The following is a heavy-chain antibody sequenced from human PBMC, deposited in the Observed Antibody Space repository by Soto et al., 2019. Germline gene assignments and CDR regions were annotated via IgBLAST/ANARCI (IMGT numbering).Heavy chain of an antibody. CDR2: ISYDGSNK. CDR1: GFTFSSYA. D-gene: IGHD2-15*01. J-gene: IGHJ6*02. CDR3: ARDRIVVVVAATPWENYYGMDV. V-gene: IGHV3-30-3*01. Sequence: GGSLRLSCAASGFTFSSYAMHWVRQAPGKGLEWVAVISYDGSNKYYADSVKGRFTISRDNSKNTLYLQMNSLRAEDTAVYYCARDRIVVVVAATPWENYYGMDVWGQGTTVTVSS.